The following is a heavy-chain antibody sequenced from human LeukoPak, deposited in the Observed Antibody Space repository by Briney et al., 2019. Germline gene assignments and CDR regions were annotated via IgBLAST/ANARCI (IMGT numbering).Heavy chain of an antibody. D-gene: IGHD6-19*01. CDR3: ARVPRREGSGWYIDY. CDR2: ISSSSSYI. CDR1: GFTFSSYS. V-gene: IGHV3-21*01. Sequence: PGGSLRLSCAASGFTFSSYSMNWVRQAPGKGLEWVSSISSSSSYIYYADSVKGRFTISRDNAKNSLYLQMNSLRAEDTAVYYCARVPRREGSGWYIDYWGQGTLVTVSS. J-gene: IGHJ4*02.